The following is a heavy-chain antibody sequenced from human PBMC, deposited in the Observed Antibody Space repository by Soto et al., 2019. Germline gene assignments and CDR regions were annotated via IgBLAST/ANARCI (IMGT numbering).Heavy chain of an antibody. V-gene: IGHV4-39*01. J-gene: IGHJ4*02. CDR3: AKLRYSSSSRNADY. CDR2: IYFSGST. Sequence: QLQLQESGPGLVKPSETLSLTCTVSGGSISSSSYYWVWIRQPPGKGLEWIGSIYFSGSTFYNRSLQSRVTISIDTSKNQFSLKLSSVTAADTAVYYCAKLRYSSSSRNADYWGQGTLVTVSS. CDR1: GGSISSSSYY. D-gene: IGHD6-6*01.